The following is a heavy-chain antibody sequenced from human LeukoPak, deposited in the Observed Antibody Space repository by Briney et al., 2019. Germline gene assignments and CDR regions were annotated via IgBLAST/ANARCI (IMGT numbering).Heavy chain of an antibody. V-gene: IGHV4-39*02. CDR2: IYYSGST. J-gene: IGHJ4*02. D-gene: IGHD6-13*01. CDR1: GGSISSSSYY. CDR3: AREDSSSWDFDY. Sequence: SETLSLTCTVSGGSISSSSYYWGWIRQPPGKGLEWIRSIYYSGSTYYNPSLKSRVTISVDTSKNQFSLKLSSVTAVDTAVYYCAREDSSSWDFDYWGQGTLVTVSS.